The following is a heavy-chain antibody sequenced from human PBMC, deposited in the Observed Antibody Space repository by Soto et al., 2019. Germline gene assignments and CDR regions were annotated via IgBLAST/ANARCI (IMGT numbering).Heavy chain of an antibody. Sequence: GGSLTLSCAAFGLTLSTSSMNWVRQAPGRGLEWISYIRRHTSVTAYADSVKGRFSISRDNAKNSLYLQMNSLRAEDTAVYYCAIVSYDFWSGSNWFDPWGQGTLVTVSS. CDR3: AIVSYDFWSGSNWFDP. CDR1: GLTLSTSS. V-gene: IGHV3-48*04. D-gene: IGHD3-3*01. CDR2: IRRHTSVT. J-gene: IGHJ5*02.